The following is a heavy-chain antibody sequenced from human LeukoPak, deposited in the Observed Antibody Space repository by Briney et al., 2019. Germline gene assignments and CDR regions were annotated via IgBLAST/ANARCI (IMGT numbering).Heavy chain of an antibody. D-gene: IGHD5-24*01. CDR2: IQQSGNS. Sequence: SETLSVTCTVSGGAISSYVCSCVRQPPGKGLEWIGYIQQSGNSNYNSSLKSRVTISVDTSQNHFSLKLSSVTAANTAVYYCARGRRWLQSPFDYWGQGTLVTVSS. CDR1: GGAISSYV. V-gene: IGHV4-59*01. J-gene: IGHJ4*02. CDR3: ARGRRWLQSPFDY.